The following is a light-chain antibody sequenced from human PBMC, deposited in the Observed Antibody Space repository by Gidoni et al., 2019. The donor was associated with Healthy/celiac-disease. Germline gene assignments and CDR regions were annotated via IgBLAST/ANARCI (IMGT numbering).Light chain of an antibody. CDR2: DDS. J-gene: IGLJ2*01. Sequence: SYGLTQPPSVSAAPRQTARLTWGGNNMGSKSVHWYQQKTGQAPVLVVYDDSDRPSGIPERFSGSNSGNTATLTISRVEAGDEADYYCQVWDSSSDHVVFGGGTKLTVL. CDR1: NMGSKS. V-gene: IGLV3-21*02. CDR3: QVWDSSSDHVV.